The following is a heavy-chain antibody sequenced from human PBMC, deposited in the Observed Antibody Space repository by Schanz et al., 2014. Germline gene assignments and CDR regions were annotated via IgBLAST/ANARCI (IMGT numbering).Heavy chain of an antibody. CDR2: IKKDGSEK. J-gene: IGHJ4*02. CDR3: VRDESLWFGEVLSLDY. D-gene: IGHD3-10*01. CDR1: GFTFSGFW. V-gene: IGHV3-7*03. Sequence: EVQLAESGGGLVQPGGSLRLSCAASGFTFSGFWMTWVRQAPGKGLEWVANIKKDGSEKYYVDSVKGRFTISRDNAKNSLFLQMNSLRPEDTALYYCVRDESLWFGEVLSLDYWGQGALVTVSS.